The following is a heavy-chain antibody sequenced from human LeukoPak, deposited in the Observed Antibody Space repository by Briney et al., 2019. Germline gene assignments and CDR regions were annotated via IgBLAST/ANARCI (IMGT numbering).Heavy chain of an antibody. V-gene: IGHV3-7*01. CDR1: GFTFSSYS. CDR3: AIWTSGNY. D-gene: IGHD1-1*01. J-gene: IGHJ4*02. Sequence: GGSLRLSCAASGFTFSSYSMNWVRQAPGKGLEWVANLDPSGSQKRYVDSVKGRFIISKDNPGASLYLDMYSLRAEDTAIYYCAIWTSGNYWGQGTLVTVSS. CDR2: LDPSGSQK.